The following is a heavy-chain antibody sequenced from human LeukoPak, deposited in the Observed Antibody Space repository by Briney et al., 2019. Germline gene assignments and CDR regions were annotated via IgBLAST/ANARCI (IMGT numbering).Heavy chain of an antibody. CDR2: IKEDESEK. D-gene: IGHD2/OR15-2a*01. V-gene: IGHV3-7*05. CDR1: GFTFSNYW. Sequence: GGSLRLSCVASGFTFSNYWMIWVRQAPGKGLEWVANIKEDESEKYYVNSVNGRFTIFRDNAKNSLFLQMNSLRAEDTAVYYCARVRVSSYYGMDIWGQGTTVTVSS. J-gene: IGHJ6*02. CDR3: ARVRVSSYYGMDI.